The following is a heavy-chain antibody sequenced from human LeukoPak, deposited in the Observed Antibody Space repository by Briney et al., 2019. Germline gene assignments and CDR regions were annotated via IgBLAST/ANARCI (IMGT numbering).Heavy chain of an antibody. V-gene: IGHV4-38-2*02. CDR3: ARVAAAYQTTFDY. CDR2: IYHSGST. CDR1: GYSISSGYY. J-gene: IGHJ4*02. Sequence: SETLSLTCTVSGYSISSGYYWGWIRQPPGKGLEWIGSIYHSGSTYYNPSLKSRVTISVDTSKNQFSLKLSSVTAADTAVYYCARVAAAYQTTFDYWGQGTLVTVSS. D-gene: IGHD6-13*01.